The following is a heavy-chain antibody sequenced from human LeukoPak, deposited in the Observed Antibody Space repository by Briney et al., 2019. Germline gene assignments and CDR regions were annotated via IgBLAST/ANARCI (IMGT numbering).Heavy chain of an antibody. CDR1: GGSISSGGYY. CDR2: IYYSGST. D-gene: IGHD5-18*01. CDR3: TRGYSYGDFDY. V-gene: IGHV4-31*03. Sequence: SQTLSLTCTVSGGSISSGGYYWSWIRQHPEKGLEWIGYIYYSGSTYYNPSLKSRVTISVDTSKNQFSLKLSSVTAADTAVYYCTRGYSYGDFDYWGQGTLVTVSS. J-gene: IGHJ4*02.